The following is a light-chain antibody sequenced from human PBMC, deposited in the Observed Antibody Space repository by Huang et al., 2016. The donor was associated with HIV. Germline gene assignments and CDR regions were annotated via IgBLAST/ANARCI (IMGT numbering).Light chain of an antibody. J-gene: IGKJ4*01. V-gene: IGKV3-11*01. CDR2: DTS. Sequence: IVLTQSPATLSWYPGERVTLSCRASQSVGNYIAWYQQHPGQSPKLLISDTSNRATGTPVRFSGSGSGTDFTLTISSLESDDFAVYYCQQRSSGVTFGGGTKIQVK. CDR1: QSVGNY. CDR3: QQRSSGVT.